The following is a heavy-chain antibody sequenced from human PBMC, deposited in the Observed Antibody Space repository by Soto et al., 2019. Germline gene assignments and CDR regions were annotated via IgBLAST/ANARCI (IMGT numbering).Heavy chain of an antibody. Sequence: TLSQTWTDSGRAVSGYTWRWIRQPPGRGLEWIGHISNSGTANYNPSLRSRVTMSVDTSKNQISLKVTYVTAADTAVYYCASSGAGSGDYWGQGTLVT. CDR2: ISNSGTA. V-gene: IGHV4-59*02. D-gene: IGHD3-10*01. CDR1: GRAVSGYT. J-gene: IGHJ4*02. CDR3: ASSGAGSGDY.